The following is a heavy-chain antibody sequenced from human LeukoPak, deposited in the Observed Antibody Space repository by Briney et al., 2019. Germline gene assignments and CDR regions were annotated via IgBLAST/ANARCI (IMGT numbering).Heavy chain of an antibody. CDR2: INHSGST. CDR1: GGSFSGYY. V-gene: IGHV4-34*01. D-gene: IGHD3-10*01. Sequence: SETLSLTCAVYGGSFSGYYWSWLRQPPGKGLEGIGEINHSGSTNYNPSLMSRVTISVDTSKNQFSLKLSSVTAADTAVYYCARGIKRITMVRGRRWFDPWGQGTLVTVSS. J-gene: IGHJ5*02. CDR3: ARGIKRITMVRGRRWFDP.